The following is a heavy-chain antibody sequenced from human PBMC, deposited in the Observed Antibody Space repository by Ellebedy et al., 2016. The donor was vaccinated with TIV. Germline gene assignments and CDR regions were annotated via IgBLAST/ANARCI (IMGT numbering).Heavy chain of an antibody. D-gene: IGHD7-27*01. CDR3: ARDSREWGNAGTWFDP. J-gene: IGHJ5*02. Sequence: GESLKISCAASGFIFSTYDMSWVRQAPGKGLEWVAFISHDGSNKDYAVSVKGRFTISRDNSYNALYLQMNNLRVEDTALYFCARDSREWGNAGTWFDPWGRGTPVTVSS. V-gene: IGHV3-30*03. CDR1: GFIFSTYD. CDR2: ISHDGSNK.